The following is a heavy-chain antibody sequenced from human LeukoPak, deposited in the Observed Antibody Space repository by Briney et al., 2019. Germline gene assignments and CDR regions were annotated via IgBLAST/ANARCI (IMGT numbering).Heavy chain of an antibody. CDR1: GYTFTSYA. V-gene: IGHV1-18*01. J-gene: IGHJ5*02. CDR2: ISAYNGNT. Sequence: ASVKVSCKASGYTFTSYAVHWLRQAPGQRLEWMGWISAYNGNTNYAQKLQGRVTMTTDTSTSTAYMELRSLRSDDTAVYYCARGGLGEDWFDPWGQGTLVTVSS. D-gene: IGHD3-10*01. CDR3: ARGGLGEDWFDP.